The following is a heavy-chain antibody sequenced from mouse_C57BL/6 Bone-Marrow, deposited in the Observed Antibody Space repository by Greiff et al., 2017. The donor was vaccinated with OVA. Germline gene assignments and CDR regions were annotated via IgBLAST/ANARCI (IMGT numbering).Heavy chain of an antibody. CDR2: IYPGDGDT. V-gene: IGHV1-82*01. J-gene: IGHJ2*01. D-gene: IGHD3-2*02. Sequence: VQLQQSGPELVKPGASVKISCKASGYAFSSSWMNWVKQRPGKGLEWIGRIYPGDGDTNYNGKFKGKATLTADKSSSTAYMQLSSLTSEDSAVYVCARQGTAQATGGFDDWGKGTTLTVSS. CDR3: ARQGTAQATGGFDD. CDR1: GYAFSSSW.